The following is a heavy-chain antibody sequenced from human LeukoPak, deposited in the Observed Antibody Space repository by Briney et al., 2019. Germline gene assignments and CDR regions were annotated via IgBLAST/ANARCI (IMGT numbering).Heavy chain of an antibody. J-gene: IGHJ4*02. CDR2: GSRDSGST. CDR1: GFTFDDYA. V-gene: IGHV3-9*01. D-gene: IGHD6-19*01. CDR3: PRDPSYSSGWPNFDY. Sequence: GRSLRLSCAVSGFTFDDYAMHWGRRAPGRDVEGVSGGSRDSGSTGYADSVKGRFTISRDNAKNSLYLQINSLRAEDTALYYCPRDPSYSSGWPNFDYWGQGTLDTVSS.